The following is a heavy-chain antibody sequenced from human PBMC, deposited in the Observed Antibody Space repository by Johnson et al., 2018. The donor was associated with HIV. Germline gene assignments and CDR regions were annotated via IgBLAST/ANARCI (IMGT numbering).Heavy chain of an antibody. CDR1: GFTFSNYA. Sequence: VQLVESGGGVVQPGRSLRLSCAASGFTFSNYAMHWVRQAPGKGLEWVSVIYSGGSTYYADSVKGRFTISRDNSKNTLYLQMNSLRAEDTAVYYCARDGPSAAVWGQGTMVTVSS. CDR3: ARDGPSAAV. D-gene: IGHD6-25*01. CDR2: IYSGGST. V-gene: IGHV3-66*01. J-gene: IGHJ3*01.